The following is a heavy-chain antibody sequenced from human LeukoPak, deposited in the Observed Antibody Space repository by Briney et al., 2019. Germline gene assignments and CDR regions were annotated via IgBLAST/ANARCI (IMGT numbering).Heavy chain of an antibody. D-gene: IGHD6-13*01. Sequence: SDTLSLTCAVYGGSFSGYYWSWIRQPPGKGLEWIGENNHSGSTNYNPALKSRVTISVDTSKNQFSLKLSSVTAADTAVYYCARAEGYSSSWGQGTLVTVSS. CDR2: NNHSGST. CDR1: GGSFSGYY. J-gene: IGHJ4*02. V-gene: IGHV4-34*01. CDR3: ARAEGYSSS.